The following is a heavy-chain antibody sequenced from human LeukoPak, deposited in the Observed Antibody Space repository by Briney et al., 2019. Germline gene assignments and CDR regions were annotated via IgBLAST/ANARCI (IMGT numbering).Heavy chain of an antibody. D-gene: IGHD3-9*01. CDR1: GFTFSSYS. J-gene: IGHJ4*02. CDR3: AKDLVRYFD. Sequence: GGSLRLSCAASGFTFSSYSMNWVRQAPGKGLEWVSCIRGSGGSTFYADSVKGRFTISRDNSKNTVYLQINSLRAEDTAVYYCAKDLVRYFDWGQGTLVTVSS. V-gene: IGHV3-23*01. CDR2: IRGSGGST.